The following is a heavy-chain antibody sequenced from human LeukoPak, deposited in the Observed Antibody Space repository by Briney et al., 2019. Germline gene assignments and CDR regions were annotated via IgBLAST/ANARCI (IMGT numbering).Heavy chain of an antibody. D-gene: IGHD1-26*01. J-gene: IGHJ4*02. V-gene: IGHV4-59*01. Sequence: PSETLSLTCTVSGGSISSYYWSWIRQPPGKGLEWIGYICYSGSTNYNPSLKSRVTISVDTSKNQFSLKLSSVTAADTAVYYCAREVGATYYFDYWGQGTLVTVSS. CDR1: GGSISSYY. CDR2: ICYSGST. CDR3: AREVGATYYFDY.